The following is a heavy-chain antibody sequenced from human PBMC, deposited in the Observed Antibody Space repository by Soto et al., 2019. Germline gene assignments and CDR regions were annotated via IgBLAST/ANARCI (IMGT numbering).Heavy chain of an antibody. Sequence: EVQLVESGGGLVKPGGSLRLSCAASGFTFSSYSMNWVRQAPGKGPEWVSSISSSSSYIYYADSVKGRFTISRDNAKNSLYLQMNSLRAEDTAVYYCARDSRAYYYYGMDVWGQGTTVTVSS. CDR3: ARDSRAYYYYGMDV. CDR1: GFTFSSYS. CDR2: ISSSSSYI. V-gene: IGHV3-21*01. J-gene: IGHJ6*02.